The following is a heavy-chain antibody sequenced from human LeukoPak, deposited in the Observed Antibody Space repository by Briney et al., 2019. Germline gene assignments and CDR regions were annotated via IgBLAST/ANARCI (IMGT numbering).Heavy chain of an antibody. D-gene: IGHD5-18*01. CDR3: ARWAGVTDQ. V-gene: IGHV3-7*01. CDR2: IKQDGSVE. CDR1: GFTFENYW. J-gene: IGHJ4*02. Sequence: GGSLRLSCAASGFTFENYWMSWVRQVPRKGPEWVANIKQDGSVEHYLDSVKGRFTISRDNAKNSLFLQMNSLIAEDSAVYYCARWAGVTDQWGQGTLVTVSS.